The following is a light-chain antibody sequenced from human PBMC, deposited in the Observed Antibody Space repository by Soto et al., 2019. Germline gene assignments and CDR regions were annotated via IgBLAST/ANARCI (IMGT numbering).Light chain of an antibody. CDR2: AAS. J-gene: IGKJ4*01. V-gene: IGKV1-39*01. CDR3: QQSYTTPLT. CDR1: QSIISY. Sequence: DIQMTQSPSSLSASVGDRVTITCRASQSIISYLNWYQQKPGKAPKLLIYAASSLQSGVPSRFSGSGSGTDFTLTISSLQPEDFATYYCQQSYTTPLTFGGGTKVEIK.